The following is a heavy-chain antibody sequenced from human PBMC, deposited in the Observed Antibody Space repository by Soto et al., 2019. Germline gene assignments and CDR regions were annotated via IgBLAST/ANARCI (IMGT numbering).Heavy chain of an antibody. Sequence: SETLSLTCTVSGGSISSYYWNWIRQPPGKGLEWIGYINYSGNTKYNSSLKSRVIMSVDMSKNQFSLKLSSVTAADTAIYHCARECLRSFGWSYGLDVWGQGTPVTVSS. V-gene: IGHV4-59*01. CDR3: ARECLRSFGWSYGLDV. D-gene: IGHD3-3*01. J-gene: IGHJ6*02. CDR2: INYSGNT. CDR1: GGSISSYY.